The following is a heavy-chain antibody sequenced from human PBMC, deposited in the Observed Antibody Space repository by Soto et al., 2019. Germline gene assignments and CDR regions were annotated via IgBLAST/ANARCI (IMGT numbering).Heavy chain of an antibody. CDR3: ASGGKWFDP. D-gene: IGHD3-16*01. Sequence: SETLSLTCNVSGGSISNYYWTWVRQSPEKGLEWIGYMYYNGNINYNPSLKSRVTISIDTSKNQFSLTLKSVTAADTAVYYCASGGKWFDPWGQGVLVTVSS. V-gene: IGHV4-59*01. CDR2: MYYNGNI. CDR1: GGSISNYY. J-gene: IGHJ5*02.